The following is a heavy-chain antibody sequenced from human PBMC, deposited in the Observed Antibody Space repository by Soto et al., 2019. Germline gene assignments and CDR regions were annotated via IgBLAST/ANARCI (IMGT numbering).Heavy chain of an antibody. V-gene: IGHV3-53*01. D-gene: IGHD5-12*01. J-gene: IGHJ4*02. CDR2: IYSGGST. CDR1: GFTVSSNY. Sequence: PXESLRLSCAASGFTVSSNYMSWVRQAPGKGLEWVSVIYSGGSTYYADSVKGRLTISRDNSKNTLYLQMNSLRAEDTAVYYCARALEKNGYDLQLRPLDYWGQGTLVTV. CDR3: ARALEKNGYDLQLRPLDY.